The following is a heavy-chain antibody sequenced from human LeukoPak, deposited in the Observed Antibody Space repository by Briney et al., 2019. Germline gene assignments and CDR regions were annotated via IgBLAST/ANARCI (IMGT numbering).Heavy chain of an antibody. V-gene: IGHV1-8*01. CDR3: ARQGIAARAEFDY. J-gene: IGHJ4*02. CDR1: GYTFTSYD. Sequence: GASVKVSCKASGYTFTSYDINWVRQATGQGLEWMGWMNPNSGNTGYAQKFQGRVTITTDESTSTAYMELSSLRSEDTAVYYCARQGIAARAEFDYWGQGTLVTVSS. D-gene: IGHD6-6*01. CDR2: MNPNSGNT.